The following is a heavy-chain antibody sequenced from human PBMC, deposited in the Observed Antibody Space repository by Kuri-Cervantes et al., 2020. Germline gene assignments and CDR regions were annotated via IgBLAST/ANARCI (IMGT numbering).Heavy chain of an antibody. CDR2: ISYDGSNK. J-gene: IGHJ4*02. D-gene: IGHD2-2*01. Sequence: GGFLRLSCAASGFTFSSYAMHWVRQAPGKGLEWVAVISYDGSNKYYADSVKGRFTISRDNSKNTLYLQMNSLRAEDTAVYYCARDGGYCSSTSCYGVSGIDYWGQGTLVTVSS. CDR3: ARDGGYCSSTSCYGVSGIDY. V-gene: IGHV3-30-3*01. CDR1: GFTFSSYA.